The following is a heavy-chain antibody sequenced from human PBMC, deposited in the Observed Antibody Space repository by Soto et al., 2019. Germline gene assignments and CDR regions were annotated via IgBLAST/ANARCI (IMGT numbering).Heavy chain of an antibody. J-gene: IGHJ5*02. Sequence: SETLSLTCTVSGGSISSSSYYWGWIRQPPGKGLEWIGSIYYSGSTYYNPSLKSRVTISVDTSKNQFSLKLSSVTAADTAVYYCARQPIFDPWGQGTLVTVSS. CDR2: IYYSGST. CDR3: ARQPIFDP. CDR1: GGSISSSSYY. V-gene: IGHV4-39*01.